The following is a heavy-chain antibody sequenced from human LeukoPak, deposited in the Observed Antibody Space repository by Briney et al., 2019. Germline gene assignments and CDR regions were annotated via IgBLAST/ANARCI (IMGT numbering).Heavy chain of an antibody. V-gene: IGHV4-59*08. CDR3: ARHLGVTGTFDY. D-gene: IGHD6-19*01. J-gene: IGHJ4*02. Sequence: SETLPLTCTVSGGSISGYYWTWIRQPPRQGLEWIGYIYYSGTTNYNPSLKSRLTISVDTSKNQFSLRLTSVTAADTAVYYCARHLGVTGTFDYWGQGALVTVSS. CDR2: IYYSGTT. CDR1: GGSISGYY.